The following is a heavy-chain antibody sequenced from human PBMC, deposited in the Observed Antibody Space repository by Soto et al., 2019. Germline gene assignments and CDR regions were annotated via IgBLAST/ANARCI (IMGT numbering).Heavy chain of an antibody. J-gene: IGHJ6*02. D-gene: IGHD6-19*01. CDR2: IYYSGST. CDR1: GGSISSYY. Sequence: SETLSLTCTVSGGSISSYYWSWIRQPPGKGLEWIGYIYYSGSTNYNPSLKSRVTISVDTSKNQFSLKLNSVTAADTAVYYCARDGPPSALAGGDYYYYGLDVWGPGTTVTVSS. CDR3: ARDGPPSALAGGDYYYYGLDV. V-gene: IGHV4-59*12.